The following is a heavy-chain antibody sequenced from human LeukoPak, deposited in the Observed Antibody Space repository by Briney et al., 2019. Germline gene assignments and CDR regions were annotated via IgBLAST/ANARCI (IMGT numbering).Heavy chain of an antibody. D-gene: IGHD3-10*01. J-gene: IGHJ4*02. CDR1: GYSISSGHY. CDR2: IYHRGTT. Sequence: SETLSLTCAVSGYSISSGHYWGWIRQPPGRGLEGIGSIYHRGTTYYNPSLTSRVTISVDTSKNQFSLKLSSVTAADTAVYYCARTGGYYYGSATYYNPDYWGRGTLVTVSS. CDR3: ARTGGYYYGSATYYNPDY. V-gene: IGHV4-38-2*01.